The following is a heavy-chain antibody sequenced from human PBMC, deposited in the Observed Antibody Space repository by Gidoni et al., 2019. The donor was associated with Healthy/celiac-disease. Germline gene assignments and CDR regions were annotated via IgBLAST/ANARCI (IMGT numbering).Heavy chain of an antibody. Sequence: EVQLVESGGGLVKPGGSLRLSCAASGFTFSNAWMSWVRQAPGKGLEWVGRIKSKTDGGTTDYAAPVKGRFTISRDDSKNTLYLQMNSLKTEDTAVYYCTTVFLGLDWYFDLWGRGTLVTVSS. CDR1: GFTFSNAW. D-gene: IGHD7-27*01. J-gene: IGHJ2*01. CDR2: IKSKTDGGTT. CDR3: TTVFLGLDWYFDL. V-gene: IGHV3-15*01.